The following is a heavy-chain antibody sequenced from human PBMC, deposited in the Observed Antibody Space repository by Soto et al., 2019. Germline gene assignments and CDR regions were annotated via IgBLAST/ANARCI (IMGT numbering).Heavy chain of an antibody. CDR1: GGAIRSSSW. CDR3: ARSPDSSGYYPRWYYYGMDV. V-gene: IGHV4-4*02. Sequence: SETLSPTFNVSGGAIRSSSWWSWVRKPPGTGLEWIGEIYLSVCTNYNPSLKSRVTISVDKSKNQFSLKLSSVTAADTAVYYCARSPDSSGYYPRWYYYGMDVWGQGTTVTVSS. J-gene: IGHJ6*02. D-gene: IGHD3-22*01. CDR2: IYLSVCT.